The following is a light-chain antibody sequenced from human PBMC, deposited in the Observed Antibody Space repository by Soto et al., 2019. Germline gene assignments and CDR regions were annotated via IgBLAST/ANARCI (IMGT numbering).Light chain of an antibody. CDR2: DAS. J-gene: IGKJ3*01. Sequence: EIVLTQSPATLSLSPGERATLSCRASQSVSSCFAWYQQKPGQAPRLLIYDASNRATGIPARFSGSRSGTVFTLTISSLEPEDFAVYYCQRRSNFFGPGTKMDIK. V-gene: IGKV3-11*01. CDR1: QSVSSC. CDR3: QRRSNF.